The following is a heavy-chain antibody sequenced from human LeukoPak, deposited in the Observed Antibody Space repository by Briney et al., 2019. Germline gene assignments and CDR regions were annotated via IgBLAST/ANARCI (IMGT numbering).Heavy chain of an antibody. D-gene: IGHD4-17*01. CDR1: GGSISSSSYY. Sequence: PSETLSLTCTVSGGSISSSSYYWGWVRQPPGKGLEWLGSIYYSGITYYNPSLKSRVTISVDTSKNQFSLKLGSVTAADTAIYYCARDTSSDYGFDYWGQGTLVTVSS. V-gene: IGHV4-39*07. CDR2: IYYSGIT. CDR3: ARDTSSDYGFDY. J-gene: IGHJ4*02.